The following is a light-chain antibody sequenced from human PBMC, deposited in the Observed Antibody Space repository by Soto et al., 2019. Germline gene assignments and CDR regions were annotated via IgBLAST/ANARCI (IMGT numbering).Light chain of an antibody. V-gene: IGLV2-14*01. Sequence: LTQPASVSGSPGQSITISCTGTSSDVGGYNYVSWYQQHPGKAPKLMIYDVSNRPSGVSNRFSGSKSGNTASLTISWFQAEDEADYYCSSYTSSSARVFGTGTKVTVL. CDR3: SSYTSSSARV. CDR2: DVS. CDR1: SSDVGGYNY. J-gene: IGLJ1*01.